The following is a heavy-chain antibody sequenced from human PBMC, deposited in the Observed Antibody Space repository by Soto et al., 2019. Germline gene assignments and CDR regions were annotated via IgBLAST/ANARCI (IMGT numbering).Heavy chain of an antibody. V-gene: IGHV3-11*01. D-gene: IGHD2-21*02. CDR1: GFTFSDYY. CDR3: ARRVVTTHTYFDY. CDR2: ISSSGSTI. Sequence: GGSLRLSCAASGFTFSDYYMSWIRQAPGKGLEWVSYISSSGSTIYYADSVKGRFTISRDNAKNSLYLQMNSLRAEDTAVYYCARRVVTTHTYFDYWGQGTLVTVSS. J-gene: IGHJ4*02.